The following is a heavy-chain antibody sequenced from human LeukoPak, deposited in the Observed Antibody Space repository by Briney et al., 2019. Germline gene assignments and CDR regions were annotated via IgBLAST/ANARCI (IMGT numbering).Heavy chain of an antibody. J-gene: IGHJ6*04. V-gene: IGHV3-30*18. Sequence: GGSLRLSCAASGFTFSSYGMHWVRQAPGKGLEWVAVISYDGSNKYYADSVKGRFTISRDNSKNTLYLQMNSLRAEDTAVYYCAKITYYYDSSDPYPDKVDVWGKGTTVTVSS. CDR1: GFTFSSYG. D-gene: IGHD3-22*01. CDR3: AKITYYYDSSDPYPDKVDV. CDR2: ISYDGSNK.